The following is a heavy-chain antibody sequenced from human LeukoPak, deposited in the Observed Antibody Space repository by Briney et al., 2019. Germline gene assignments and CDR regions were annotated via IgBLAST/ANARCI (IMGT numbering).Heavy chain of an antibody. CDR3: ARASVAGTFYYFYYMDV. J-gene: IGHJ6*03. V-gene: IGHV4-4*07. Sequence: PSETLSLTCTVSGGSISSYYWNWIRQPAGKGLEWIGRIYTSGSTYCNPSLKSRVTMSVDTSKNQFSLKLSSVTAADTAVYYCARASVAGTFYYFYYMDVWGKGTTVTVSS. CDR2: IYTSGST. D-gene: IGHD6-19*01. CDR1: GGSISSYY.